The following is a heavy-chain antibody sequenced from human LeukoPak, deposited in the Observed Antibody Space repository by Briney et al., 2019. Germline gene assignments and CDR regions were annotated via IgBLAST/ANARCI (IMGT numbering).Heavy chain of an antibody. CDR1: GFTFSSYW. J-gene: IGHJ4*02. V-gene: IGHV3-74*01. Sequence: PGGSLRLSCAASGFTFSSYWMHWVRQAPGKGLVWVSRINIDGSRTSYADSVKGRFTISRDNAKNTLYLQMNSLRAEDTAVYFCVREGDSSSWYFFDYWGQGTLVTVSS. CDR2: INIDGSRT. CDR3: VREGDSSSWYFFDY. D-gene: IGHD6-13*01.